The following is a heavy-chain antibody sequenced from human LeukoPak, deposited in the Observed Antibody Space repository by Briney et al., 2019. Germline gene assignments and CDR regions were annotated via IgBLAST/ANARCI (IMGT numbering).Heavy chain of an antibody. D-gene: IGHD1-26*01. CDR3: AREATQYYYMDV. V-gene: IGHV3-11*01. J-gene: IGHJ6*03. Sequence: PGGSLRLSCAASGFTFSDYYMSWIRQAPGKGLEWVSYISSSGSTIYYADSVKGRFTTSRDNAKNSLYLQMNSLRAEDTAVYYCAREATQYYYMDVWGKGTTVTVSS. CDR2: ISSSGSTI. CDR1: GFTFSDYY.